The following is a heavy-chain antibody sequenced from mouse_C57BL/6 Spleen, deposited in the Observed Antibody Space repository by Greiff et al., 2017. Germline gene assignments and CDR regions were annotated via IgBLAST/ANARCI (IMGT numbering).Heavy chain of an antibody. CDR2: ISSGSSTI. D-gene: IGHD2-4*01. J-gene: IGHJ4*01. V-gene: IGHV5-17*01. CDR1: GFTFSDYG. Sequence: VQLKQSGGGLVKPGGSLKLSCAASGFTFSDYGMHWVRQAPEKGLEWVAYISSGSSTIYYADTVKGRFTISRDNAKNTLFLQMTSLRSEDTAMYYCARGGYDYVWAMDYWGQGTSVTVSS. CDR3: ARGGYDYVWAMDY.